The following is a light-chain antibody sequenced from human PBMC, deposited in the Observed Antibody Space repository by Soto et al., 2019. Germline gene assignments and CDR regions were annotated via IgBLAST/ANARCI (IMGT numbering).Light chain of an antibody. J-gene: IGKJ1*01. CDR3: EQRSNWT. CDR1: QSVSSY. CDR2: DAS. V-gene: IGKV3-11*01. Sequence: EIVLTQSPATLSLSPGERATLSCRASQSVSSYLAWYQQKPGQAPRLLIYDASNRATGIPARFSGSGSGTDFTLTISSLEPEDFAVYYCEQRSNWTFGQRTKVDIK.